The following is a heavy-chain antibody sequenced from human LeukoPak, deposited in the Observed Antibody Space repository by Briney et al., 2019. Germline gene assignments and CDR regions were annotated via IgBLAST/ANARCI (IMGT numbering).Heavy chain of an antibody. CDR2: ISAYNGNT. D-gene: IGHD3-22*01. V-gene: IGHV1-18*01. J-gene: IGHJ4*02. CDR1: GYTFTSYG. Sequence: ASVKVSCKASGYTFTSYGISWVRQAPGQGLEWMGWISAYNGNTNYAQKLQGRVTTTTDTSTSTAYMELRSLRSDNTAVYYCARTVGEVVVITLFDYWGQGTLVTVSS. CDR3: ARTVGEVVVITLFDY.